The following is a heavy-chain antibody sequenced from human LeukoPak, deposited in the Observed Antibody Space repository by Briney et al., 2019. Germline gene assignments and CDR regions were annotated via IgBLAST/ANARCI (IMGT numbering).Heavy chain of an antibody. Sequence: GGSLRLSCAASGFTFSSYEMNWVRQAPGKGLEWVSYISSSGSTIYYADSVKVRFTISRDDAKNSLYLQMNSLRAEDTAVYYCAELGITMIGGVWGKGTTVTISS. CDR3: AELGITMIGGV. CDR2: ISSSGSTI. CDR1: GFTFSSYE. J-gene: IGHJ6*04. D-gene: IGHD3-10*02. V-gene: IGHV3-48*03.